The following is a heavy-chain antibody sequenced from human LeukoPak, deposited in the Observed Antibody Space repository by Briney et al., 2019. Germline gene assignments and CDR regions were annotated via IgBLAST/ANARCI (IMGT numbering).Heavy chain of an antibody. D-gene: IGHD2-15*01. CDR1: GFTFSNAW. J-gene: IGHJ4*02. V-gene: IGHV3-15*01. CDR3: TTGYCSGGSGYRPRGLDY. CDR2: IKSKTEGGTT. Sequence: GGSLRLSCAASGFTFSNAWMSWVRQAPGKGREWVGRIKSKTEGGTTDYAAPVKGRFTISRDDSKNTLYLQMNSLKTEDTAVYSCTTGYCSGGSGYRPRGLDYWGQGTLVTVSS.